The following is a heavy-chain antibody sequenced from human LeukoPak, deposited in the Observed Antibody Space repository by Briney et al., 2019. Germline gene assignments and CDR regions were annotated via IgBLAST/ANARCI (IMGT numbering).Heavy chain of an antibody. D-gene: IGHD6-6*01. CDR3: AKSVTNSLVEYYFDY. CDR2: ISGSGGST. J-gene: IGHJ4*02. CDR1: GFTFSSYA. V-gene: IGHV3-23*01. Sequence: GGSLRLSCAASGFTFSSYAMSWVRQAPGKGLEWVSAISGSGGSTYYADSVKGRFTISRDNSKNTLYLQMNSLRAEDTAVYYCAKSVTNSLVEYYFDYWGQGTLVTVSS.